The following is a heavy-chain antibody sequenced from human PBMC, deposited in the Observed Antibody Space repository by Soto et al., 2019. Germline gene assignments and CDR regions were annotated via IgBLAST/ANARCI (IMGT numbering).Heavy chain of an antibody. D-gene: IGHD6-19*01. CDR3: AKDYGSSRYFFDY. J-gene: IGHJ4*02. Sequence: GGSLRLSCAASGFTFSSYAMSWVRQAPGEGLEWVSTISGNGANTHYADSVKGRFSISRDNSKNTLYIQMNSLRAEDTAVYFCAKDYGSSRYFFDYWGQGALVTVSS. V-gene: IGHV3-23*01. CDR1: GFTFSSYA. CDR2: ISGNGANT.